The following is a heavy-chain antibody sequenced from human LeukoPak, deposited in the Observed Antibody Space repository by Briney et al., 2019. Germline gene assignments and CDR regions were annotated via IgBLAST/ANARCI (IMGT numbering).Heavy chain of an antibody. V-gene: IGHV3-9*03. D-gene: IGHD2-2*01. J-gene: IGHJ4*01. CDR2: ISWNSGSI. CDR1: GFTFDDYA. Sequence: GGSLRLSCAASGFTFDDYAMHWVRQAPGKGLEWVSGISWNSGSIGYADSAKGRFTISRDNAKNSLYLQMNSLRAEDMALYYCAKGGYCSSTSCYLDYWGQEPWSPSPQ. CDR3: AKGGYCSSTSCYLDY.